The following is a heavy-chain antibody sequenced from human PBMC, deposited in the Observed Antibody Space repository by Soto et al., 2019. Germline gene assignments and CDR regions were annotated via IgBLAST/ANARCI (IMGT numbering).Heavy chain of an antibody. Sequence: GESLKISCKGSGYSFTSYWIGWVRQMPGKGLEWMGIFYPGDSDTSYSPSFQGQVTISADKSISTSYLQWSSLKASDTAMYYCAIRRSESYDILTGYYRPSYGMDVWGQGTTVTVSS. D-gene: IGHD3-9*01. CDR3: AIRRSESYDILTGYYRPSYGMDV. CDR2: FYPGDSDT. CDR1: GYSFTSYW. V-gene: IGHV5-51*01. J-gene: IGHJ6*02.